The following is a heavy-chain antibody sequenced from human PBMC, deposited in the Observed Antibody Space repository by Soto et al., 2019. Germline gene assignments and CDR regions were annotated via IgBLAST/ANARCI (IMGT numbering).Heavy chain of an antibody. V-gene: IGHV3-74*01. Sequence: EVQLVESGGDLVQPGGSLRLSCAASGFTFSSYWMHWVRQAPGKGLVWVSRIKTDGSITSYADSVKGRFTISRDNAKNTLYLQMNSLRAEDTAVYYCARVRTGGYDFDYWGQGTLVTVSS. CDR1: GFTFSSYW. CDR3: ARVRTGGYDFDY. CDR2: IKTDGSIT. D-gene: IGHD5-12*01. J-gene: IGHJ4*02.